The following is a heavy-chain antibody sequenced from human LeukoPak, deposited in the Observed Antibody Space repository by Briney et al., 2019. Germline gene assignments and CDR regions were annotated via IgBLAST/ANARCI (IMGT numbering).Heavy chain of an antibody. J-gene: IGHJ5*02. Sequence: PGGSLRLSCAASGFTFSKHNMNWVRQAPGKGLEWVSSISTSSSYIYYADSVKGRFTISRDNAKNSLYLQMNSLRAEDTAVYYCAREVSTQAIHGFDPWGQGTLVTVSS. V-gene: IGHV3-21*01. CDR3: AREVSTQAIHGFDP. CDR2: ISTSSSYI. CDR1: GFTFSKHN. D-gene: IGHD2-21*01.